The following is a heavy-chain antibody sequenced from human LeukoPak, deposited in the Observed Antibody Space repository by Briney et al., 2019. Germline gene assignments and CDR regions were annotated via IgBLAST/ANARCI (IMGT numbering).Heavy chain of an antibody. J-gene: IGHJ6*03. CDR3: ARKAAAGHYYYYYYMDV. Sequence: GGSLRLSCAASGFTFSSYSRNWVRQAPGKGLEGVSDISSSSSTMYYADSVNGLFALSRDNAKNSLYLQTNSLRAEDTALYYCARKAAAGHYYYYYYMDVWGKGTTVTVSS. CDR1: GFTFSSYS. D-gene: IGHD6-13*01. CDR2: ISSSSSTM. V-gene: IGHV3-48*01.